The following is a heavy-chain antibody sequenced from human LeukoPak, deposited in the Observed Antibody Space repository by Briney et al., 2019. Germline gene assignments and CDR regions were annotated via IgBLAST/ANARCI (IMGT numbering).Heavy chain of an antibody. J-gene: IGHJ4*02. CDR1: GFTFSSYA. D-gene: IGHD6-13*01. CDR2: ISWNSGST. Sequence: GGSLRLSCAASGFTFSSYAMSWVRQAPGKGPEWVSSISWNSGSTTYADSVKGRFTISRDNAKNALYLPMNSLRGEDTALYYCAKDVSKELKPHSSSLGSGYLDYWGQGTLVTVSS. CDR3: AKDVSKELKPHSSSLGSGYLDY. V-gene: IGHV3-9*01.